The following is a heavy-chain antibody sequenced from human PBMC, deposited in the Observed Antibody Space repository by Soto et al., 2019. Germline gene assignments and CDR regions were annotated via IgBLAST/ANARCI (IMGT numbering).Heavy chain of an antibody. CDR2: IYYSGST. CDR3: ARLRVGYSGYVVWFDP. Sequence: LSLTCTVSGGSISSSSYYWGWIRQPPGKGLEWIGSIYYSGSTYYNPSLKSRVTISVDTSKNQFSLKLSSVTAADTAVYYCARLRVGYSGYVVWFDPWGQGTLVTVSS. J-gene: IGHJ5*02. D-gene: IGHD5-12*01. CDR1: GGSISSSSYY. V-gene: IGHV4-39*01.